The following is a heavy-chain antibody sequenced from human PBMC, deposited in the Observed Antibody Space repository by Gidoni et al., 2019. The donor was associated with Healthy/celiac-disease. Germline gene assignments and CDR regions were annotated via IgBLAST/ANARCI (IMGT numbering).Heavy chain of an antibody. CDR1: GGTFSSYA. Sequence: QVQLVQSGAEVKKPGSSVKVSCKASGGTFSSYAISWVRQAPGQGLEWMGGIIPIFGTANYAQKFQGRVTITADESTSTAYMELSSLRSEDTAVYYCARVGIVVVPAALYYYYGMDVWGQGTTVTVSS. CDR3: ARVGIVVVPAALYYYYGMDV. CDR2: IIPIFGTA. J-gene: IGHJ6*02. D-gene: IGHD2-2*01. V-gene: IGHV1-69*01.